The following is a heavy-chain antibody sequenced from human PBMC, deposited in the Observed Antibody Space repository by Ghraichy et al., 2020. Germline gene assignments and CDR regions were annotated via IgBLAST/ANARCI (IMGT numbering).Heavy chain of an antibody. V-gene: IGHV1-18*04. D-gene: IGHD3-9*01. CDR1: GYTFTSYG. CDR3: ARPSVDYDILTGYYALDY. CDR2: ISAYNGNT. J-gene: IGHJ4*02. Sequence: ASVKVSCKASGYTFTSYGISWVRQAPGQGLEWMGWISAYNGNTNYAQKLQGRVTMTTDTSTSTAYMELRSLRSDDTAVYYCARPSVDYDILTGYYALDYWGQGTLVTVSS.